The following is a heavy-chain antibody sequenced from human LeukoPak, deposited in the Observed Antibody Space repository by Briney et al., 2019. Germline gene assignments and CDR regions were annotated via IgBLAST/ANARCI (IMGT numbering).Heavy chain of an antibody. J-gene: IGHJ4*02. V-gene: IGHV3-23*01. Sequence: GGSLRLSCAASGFTFSSHAMSWVRQVPGKGLEWLSAISSSGSTTYYADSVKGRFTISRDNSKNTLYLQMNSLRAEDTAVYYCAEKKNFYFDYWGQGTLVTVSS. CDR1: GFTFSSHA. CDR3: AEKKNFYFDY. D-gene: IGHD1-7*01. CDR2: ISSSGSTT.